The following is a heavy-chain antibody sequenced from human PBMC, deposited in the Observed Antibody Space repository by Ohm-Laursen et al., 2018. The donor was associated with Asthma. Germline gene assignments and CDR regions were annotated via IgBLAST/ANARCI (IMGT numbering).Heavy chain of an antibody. CDR1: GDSISSGDHY. V-gene: IGHV4-31*03. D-gene: IGHD6-19*01. Sequence: SDTLSLTCSVSGDSISSGDHYWSWTRQHPGKGLEWIGYIYYSGNTYYNPSLKSRVIISVDTSKNQFSLKLTSVTAADTAVYYCARGQGYSSGWYFDYWGQGTLVTVSS. CDR3: ARGQGYSSGWYFDY. J-gene: IGHJ4*02. CDR2: IYYSGNT.